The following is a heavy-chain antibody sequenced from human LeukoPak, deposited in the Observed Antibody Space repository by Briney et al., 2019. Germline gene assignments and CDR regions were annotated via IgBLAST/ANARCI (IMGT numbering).Heavy chain of an antibody. J-gene: IGHJ4*02. V-gene: IGHV3-23*01. CDR2: ISGSGGST. D-gene: IGHD6-19*01. Sequence: GGSLRLSCAASGFTFSSYAMSWVRQAPGKGLEWVSAISGSGGSTYYADSVKSRFTISRDNSKNTLYLQMNSLRAEDTAVYYCASAQAYSSGWTLFDYWGQGTLVTVSS. CDR3: ASAQAYSSGWTLFDY. CDR1: GFTFSSYA.